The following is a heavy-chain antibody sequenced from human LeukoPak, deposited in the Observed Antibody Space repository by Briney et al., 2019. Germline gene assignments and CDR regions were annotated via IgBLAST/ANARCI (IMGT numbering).Heavy chain of an antibody. CDR2: IGAGGTFT. D-gene: IGHD4-11*01. CDR3: AKDLDYTTCGYYFDY. Sequence: GGSLRLSCTASGLTFSSYAMNWVRQAPGKGLEWVSGIGAGGTFTYYAASVKGRFNISRDNSRNTLYLQMNSLRADDTAVYYCAKDLDYTTCGYYFDYWGRGTLVTVSS. CDR1: GLTFSSYA. V-gene: IGHV3-23*01. J-gene: IGHJ4*02.